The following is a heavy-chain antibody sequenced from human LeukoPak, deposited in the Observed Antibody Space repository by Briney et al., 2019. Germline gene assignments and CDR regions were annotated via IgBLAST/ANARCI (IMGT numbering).Heavy chain of an antibody. J-gene: IGHJ6*03. CDR2: IKQDGSEK. D-gene: IGHD6-19*01. CDR3: ARDRGYRIAVAGTDYYYYMDV. Sequence: GGSLRLSCAASGFTFSSYWMSWVRQAPGKGLEWVANIKQDGSEKYYVDSVKGRFTISRDNAKNSLYLQMNSLRAEDTAVYYCARDRGYRIAVAGTDYYYYMDVWGKGTTVTISS. CDR1: GFTFSSYW. V-gene: IGHV3-7*01.